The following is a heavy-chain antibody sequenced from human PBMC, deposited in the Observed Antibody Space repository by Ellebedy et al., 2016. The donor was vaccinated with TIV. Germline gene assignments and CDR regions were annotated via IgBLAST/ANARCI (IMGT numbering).Heavy chain of an antibody. CDR1: GYTFTSHY. V-gene: IGHV1-46*01. Sequence: ASVKVSCKASGYTFTSHYMHWVRQAPGQGLEWMGIIDPTGSSTYYAQEFQGRLTLTRDTSTTTDYMELRNLRSDDTAVYYCARDVSSRVDDICYWFFDLWGRGTLVTVSS. D-gene: IGHD3-22*01. CDR2: IDPTGSST. J-gene: IGHJ2*01. CDR3: ARDVSSRVDDICYWFFDL.